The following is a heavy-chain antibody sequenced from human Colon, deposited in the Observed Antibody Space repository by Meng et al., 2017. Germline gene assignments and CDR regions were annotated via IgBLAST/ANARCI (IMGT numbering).Heavy chain of an antibody. CDR3: ARVRRRDGYTDFDY. V-gene: IGHV1-2*02. CDR1: VSTFTGYY. J-gene: IGHJ4*02. Sequence: QVVQVGAWVKEAGAGETVPYQRFVSTFTGYYMPGVQPAHGKGLAWVGWINPNSCGTNYAQKFQGRVTLTRDTSISTAYMELSMLRSDDTAVYYCARVRRRDGYTDFDYWGQGTLVTVSS. D-gene: IGHD5-24*01. CDR2: INPNSCGT.